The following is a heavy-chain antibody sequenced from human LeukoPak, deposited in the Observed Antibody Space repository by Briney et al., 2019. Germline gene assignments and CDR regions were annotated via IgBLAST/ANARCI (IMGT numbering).Heavy chain of an antibody. CDR3: ARTPVSEFGELLPINWYFDL. J-gene: IGHJ2*01. CDR1: GGFFSSNGYY. CDR2: ILYSGTT. V-gene: IGHV4-39*07. D-gene: IGHD3-10*01. Sequence: PSETLSLTCAVSGGFFSSNGYYWGWIRLPPGKGLEWIGSILYSGTTYNNPSLKSRVTMSVDTSKNQFSLRLYSVTAADTAVYYCARTPVSEFGELLPINWYFDLWGRGTLVTVSS.